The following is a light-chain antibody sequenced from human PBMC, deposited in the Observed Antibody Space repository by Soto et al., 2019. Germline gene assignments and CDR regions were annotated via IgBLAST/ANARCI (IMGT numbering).Light chain of an antibody. Sequence: EIVVTQPPATLSVSPGERATLSCRASHTVSSSYAWYQQIPGQAPRLLIYGASIRAAGIPARVSGSGSGTEFNLTIFSLQSEEFAVYYCQEYQDRPTFGQGTKVDIK. CDR3: QEYQDRPT. CDR1: HTVSSS. J-gene: IGKJ1*01. CDR2: GAS. V-gene: IGKV3-15*01.